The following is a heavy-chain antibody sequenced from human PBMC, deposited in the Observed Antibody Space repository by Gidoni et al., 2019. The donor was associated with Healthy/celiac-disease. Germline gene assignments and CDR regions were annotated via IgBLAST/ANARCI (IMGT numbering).Heavy chain of an antibody. J-gene: IGHJ6*02. CDR3: ARVVQLQYGDSLGMDV. Sequence: QLQLQESGPGLVKPSETLSLTCTVSGGSISSRSYYWGWIRQPPGKGLEWIGSIYYSGSTYYNPSLKSRVTISVDTSKNQFSLKLSSVTAADTAVYYCARVVQLQYGDSLGMDVWGQGTTVTVSS. CDR2: IYYSGST. D-gene: IGHD4-17*01. CDR1: GGSISSRSYY. V-gene: IGHV4-39*07.